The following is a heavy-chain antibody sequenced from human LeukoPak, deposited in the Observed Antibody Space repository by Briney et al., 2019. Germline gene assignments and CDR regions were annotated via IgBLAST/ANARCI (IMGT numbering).Heavy chain of an antibody. Sequence: GGSLRLSCTASKFTFMNYAMHWVPQAPGKGLEWLSTIGSAGGSIFYADSVKGRFTISRDNSKSTLFLQMDSLRVEDTALYYCAKRGEVSTYYYFESWGQGALVTVSS. J-gene: IGHJ4*02. V-gene: IGHV3-23*01. CDR2: IGSAGGSI. CDR3: AKRGEVSTYYYFES. CDR1: KFTFMNYA. D-gene: IGHD2/OR15-2a*01.